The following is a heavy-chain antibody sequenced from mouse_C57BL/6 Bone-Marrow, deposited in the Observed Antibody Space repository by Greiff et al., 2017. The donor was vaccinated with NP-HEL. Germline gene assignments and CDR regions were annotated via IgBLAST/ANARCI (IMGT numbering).Heavy chain of an antibody. CDR2: INDCGSYT. J-gene: IGHJ2*01. V-gene: IGHV5-4*01. CDR1: GFTFSSYS. Sequence: EVHLVESGGGLVKPGGSLKLSCAASGFTFSSYSMSWVRQTPEKRLEWVATINDCGSYTYYPDNFKGRFTISIDNAKNNQYLEMSHLKSEDTAMYYCARAVLYYFDYWGQGTTLTVSS. CDR3: ARAVLYYFDY.